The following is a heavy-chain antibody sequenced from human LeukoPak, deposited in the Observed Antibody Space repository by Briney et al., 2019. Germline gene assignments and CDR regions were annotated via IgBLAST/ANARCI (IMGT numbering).Heavy chain of an antibody. CDR1: GGSISSGGYY. CDR2: IYYSGST. D-gene: IGHD5-24*01. CDR3: AVEMATIRTRTFDY. J-gene: IGHJ4*02. V-gene: IGHV4-31*03. Sequence: NSSQTLSLTCTVSGGSISSGGYYWSWIRQHPGKGLEWIGYIYYSGSTYYNPSLKSRVTISVDTSKSQFSLKLSSVTAADTAVYYCAVEMATIRTRTFDYWGQGTLVTVSS.